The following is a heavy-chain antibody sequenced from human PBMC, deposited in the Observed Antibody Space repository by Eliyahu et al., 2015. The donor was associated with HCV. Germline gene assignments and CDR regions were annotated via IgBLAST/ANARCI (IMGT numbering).Heavy chain of an antibody. CDR3: ARSRGSDY. D-gene: IGHD3-10*01. V-gene: IGHV4-59*01. CDR1: GASMSGYY. Sequence: QVQLQESGPGLVKPSETLSXSCXVSGASMSGYYWXWIRQPPGEGLEWIGCISSGGNTNYNASLKSRVIISVDTSKKQFSLRLSSVTAADTAVYYCARSRGSDYWGQGTLVTVSS. CDR2: ISSGGNT. J-gene: IGHJ4*02.